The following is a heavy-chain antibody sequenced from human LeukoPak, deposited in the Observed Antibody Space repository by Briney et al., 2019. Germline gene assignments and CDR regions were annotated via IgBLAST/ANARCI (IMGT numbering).Heavy chain of an antibody. CDR3: AKDKNDSGDYSSMDV. Sequence: GGSLRLSCAASGFTFSCYAMLWVRQAPGKGLEWVAFIQYDGRNKCCAASVKGRFTVSRDNSKNTLYLQMNSLRVEDTAIYYCAKDKNDSGDYSSMDVWGKGTTVTVSS. CDR1: GFTFSCYA. CDR2: IQYDGRNK. D-gene: IGHD4-17*01. V-gene: IGHV3-30*02. J-gene: IGHJ6*03.